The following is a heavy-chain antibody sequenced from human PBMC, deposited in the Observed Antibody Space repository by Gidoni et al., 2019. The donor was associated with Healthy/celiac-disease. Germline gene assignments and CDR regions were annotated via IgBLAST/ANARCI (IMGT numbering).Heavy chain of an antibody. Sequence: EVQLVESGGGVVRPGGSLGLSWAASGFTFGAYGMSWVRQAPGKGLEWVSGINWNVGSTGYADSVKGRFTISRDNAKNSLYLQMNRLRAEDTALYHCARDKSGYDYWGQGTLVTVSS. CDR1: GFTFGAYG. V-gene: IGHV3-20*01. J-gene: IGHJ4*02. CDR3: ARDKSGYDY. CDR2: INWNVGST. D-gene: IGHD3-3*01.